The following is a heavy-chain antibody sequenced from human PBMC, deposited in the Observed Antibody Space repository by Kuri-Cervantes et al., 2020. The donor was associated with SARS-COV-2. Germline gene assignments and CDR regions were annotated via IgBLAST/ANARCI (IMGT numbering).Heavy chain of an antibody. CDR3: ARVGYGSGRHDY. CDR2: IYHSGST. D-gene: IGHD5-18*01. Sequence: SCTVSGGSISSGGYYWSWIRQPPGKGLEWIGYIYHSGSTYYNPSLKSRVTISVDRSKNQFSLKLSSVTAADTAVYYCARVGYGSGRHDYWGQGTLVTVSS. CDR1: GGSISSGGYY. V-gene: IGHV4-30-2*01. J-gene: IGHJ4*02.